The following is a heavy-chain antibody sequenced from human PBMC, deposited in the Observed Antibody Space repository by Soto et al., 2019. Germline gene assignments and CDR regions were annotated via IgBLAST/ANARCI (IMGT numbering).Heavy chain of an antibody. CDR3: ERVSGIYYYGMDV. Sequence: PSETLSLTCAVYGGSFSGYYWSWIRQPPGKGLEWIGEINHSGSTNYNPSLKSRVTISVDTSKNQVSLKLSSVTAADTAVYYCERVSGIYYYGMDVWGKGTTVT. V-gene: IGHV4-34*01. D-gene: IGHD3-10*01. CDR1: GGSFSGYY. CDR2: INHSGST. J-gene: IGHJ6*04.